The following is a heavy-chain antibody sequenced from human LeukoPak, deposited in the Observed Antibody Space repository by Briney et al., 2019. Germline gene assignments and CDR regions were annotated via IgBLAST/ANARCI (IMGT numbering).Heavy chain of an antibody. D-gene: IGHD3-22*01. J-gene: IGHJ3*02. Sequence: PGGSLRLSCAASGFTFSSYAMSWVRQAPGKGLEWVSAISGSGGSTYYADSVKGRFTISRDNSKNTLYLQMNSLRAEDTAVYYCARDRRHYSDSRDVLDIWGQGTMVTVSS. V-gene: IGHV3-23*01. CDR2: ISGSGGST. CDR3: ARDRRHYSDSRDVLDI. CDR1: GFTFSSYA.